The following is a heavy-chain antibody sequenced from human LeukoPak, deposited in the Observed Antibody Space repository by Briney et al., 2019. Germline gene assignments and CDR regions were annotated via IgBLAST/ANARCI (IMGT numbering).Heavy chain of an antibody. J-gene: IGHJ4*02. V-gene: IGHV4-34*01. D-gene: IGHD2-15*01. CDR3: ARRRVLRASDY. CDR1: GGSFSGYY. CDR2: INHSGST. Sequence: SETLSLTCAVYGGSFSGYYWSWIRQPPGKGLEWIGEINHSGSTNYNPSLKSRVTISVDTSKNQFSLKLSSVTAADTAVYYCARRRVLRASDYWGQGTLVTVSS.